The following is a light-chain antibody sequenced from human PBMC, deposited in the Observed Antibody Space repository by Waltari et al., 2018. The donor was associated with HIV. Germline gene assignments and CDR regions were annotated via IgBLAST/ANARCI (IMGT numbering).Light chain of an antibody. CDR2: EDD. CDR1: TANLGSTY. V-gene: IGLV1-51*02. CDR3: ASWDRSLNGGV. J-gene: IGLJ3*02. Sequence: QSLLTQPPSVSAAPGQKVTISCSGGTANLGSTYVSWYQHLPGTAPRLLIYEDDKVSSDIPNRFSGSKAGTSATLTITGLQTGDEGDYYCASWDRSLNGGVFGGGTKLTVL.